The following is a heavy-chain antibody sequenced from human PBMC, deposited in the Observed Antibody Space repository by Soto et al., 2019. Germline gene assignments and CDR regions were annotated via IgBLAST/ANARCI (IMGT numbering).Heavy chain of an antibody. D-gene: IGHD2-2*01. CDR3: AREKVVPAAMIDY. J-gene: IGHJ4*02. Sequence: LQTISLSCTVAGGSISSYYWSWIRKHPGKGLEWIGYIYYSGSTNYNPSLKSRVTISVDTSKNQFSLKLSSVTAADTAVYYCAREKVVPAAMIDYWGQGTLVTVSS. CDR2: IYYSGST. V-gene: IGHV4-59*01. CDR1: GGSISSYY.